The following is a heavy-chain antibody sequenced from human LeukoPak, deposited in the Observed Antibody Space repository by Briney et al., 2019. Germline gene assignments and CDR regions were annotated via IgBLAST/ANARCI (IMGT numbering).Heavy chain of an antibody. CDR1: RYTFTNYD. V-gene: IGHV1-8*01. CDR3: ARPHCSSTDCHPPEWFDP. Sequence: ASVKVSCKTSRYTFTNYDINCVRQATGQGLEWMGWMNPNSGNTGYAQKFQGRVTMTRNTSISTAYMELSSLRSEDTAVYYCARPHCSSTDCHPPEWFDPWGQGTLVSVSS. CDR2: MNPNSGNT. J-gene: IGHJ5*02. D-gene: IGHD2-2*01.